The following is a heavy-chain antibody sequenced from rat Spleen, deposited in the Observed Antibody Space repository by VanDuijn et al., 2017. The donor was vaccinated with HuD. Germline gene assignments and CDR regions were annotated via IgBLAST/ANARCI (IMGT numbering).Heavy chain of an antibody. CDR3: ARSLMDA. CDR1: GFSLTDYS. CDR2: MWSGGST. V-gene: IGHV2S63*01. Sequence: EVQLKESGPGLVQPSQTLSLTCTVSGFSLTDYSVHWVRQPPGKGLEWMGVMWSGGSTAYNSALKSRLSISRDTSKSQVFLKMSSLQTEDTATYYCARSLMDAWGQGTSVIVSS. J-gene: IGHJ4*01.